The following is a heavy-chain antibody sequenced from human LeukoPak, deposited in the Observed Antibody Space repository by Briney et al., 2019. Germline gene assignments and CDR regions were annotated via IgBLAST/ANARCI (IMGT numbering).Heavy chain of an antibody. J-gene: IGHJ4*02. CDR3: AGRNNGYYDILTGYYNPSYFDY. CDR2: IYYSGST. CDR1: GGSISSYY. Sequence: SETLSLTCTVSGGSISSYYWSWIRQPAGKGLEWIGRIYYSGSTYYNPSLKSRVTISVDTSKNQFSLKLSSVTAADTAVYYCAGRNNGYYDILTGYYNPSYFDYWGQGTLVTVSS. V-gene: IGHV4-59*05. D-gene: IGHD3-9*01.